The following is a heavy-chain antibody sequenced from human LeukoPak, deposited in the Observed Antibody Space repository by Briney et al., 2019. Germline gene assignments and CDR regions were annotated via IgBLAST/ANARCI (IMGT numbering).Heavy chain of an antibody. J-gene: IGHJ4*02. CDR2: IYYSGST. CDR3: ARDKVPGDY. V-gene: IGHV4-59*02. Sequence: SETLSLTCSVSGGSVNNYYWNWVRQPPGKGLEWIGYIYYSGSTDYHPSLKSRVTISVDMSKNQFSLKLRSVTAADTAVYYCARDKVPGDYWGQGILVTVSS. CDR1: GGSVNNYY.